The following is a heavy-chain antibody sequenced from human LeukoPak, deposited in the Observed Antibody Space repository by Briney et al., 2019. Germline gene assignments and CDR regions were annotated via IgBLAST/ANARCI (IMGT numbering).Heavy chain of an antibody. J-gene: IGHJ4*02. CDR2: ISGSGGRT. V-gene: IGHV3-23*01. D-gene: IGHD6-19*01. Sequence: GGSLRLSCAASGFTFSSYAMSWVRQAPGKGLEWVSAISGSGGRTYYADSVKGRFTISRDNSKNTLYLQMNSLRAEDTAVYYCASELAVAGTTLYFDQWGQGTLVTVSS. CDR1: GFTFSSYA. CDR3: ASELAVAGTTLYFDQ.